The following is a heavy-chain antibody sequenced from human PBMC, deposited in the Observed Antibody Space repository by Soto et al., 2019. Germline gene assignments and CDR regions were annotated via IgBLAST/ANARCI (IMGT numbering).Heavy chain of an antibody. CDR3: ARRVYGYSYAD. V-gene: IGHV5-51*01. Sequence: GESLKISCKGSGYSFANYWIGWVRQMPGKGLEWMGIIYPGDSDTRYSPSFQGQVTISVDKSISTAYLQWNSLKASDTAMYYCARRVYGYSYADWGQGTLVTVSS. J-gene: IGHJ4*02. CDR2: IYPGDSDT. D-gene: IGHD5-18*01. CDR1: GYSFANYW.